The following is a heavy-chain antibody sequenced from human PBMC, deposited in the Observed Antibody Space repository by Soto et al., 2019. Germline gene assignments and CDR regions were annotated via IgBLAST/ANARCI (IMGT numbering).Heavy chain of an antibody. CDR1: GFILSSYA. D-gene: IGHD2-21*02. V-gene: IGHV3-23*01. Sequence: HPGGSLRLSCAASGFILSSYAMSWVRQAPGKGLEWVSGTSGSGGNTYYADSVKGRFTISRDNSKNTLYLQMNSLRAEDTAVYYCAKDPCGGDCQYYFDYWGQGTLVTVSS. CDR2: TSGSGGNT. CDR3: AKDPCGGDCQYYFDY. J-gene: IGHJ4*02.